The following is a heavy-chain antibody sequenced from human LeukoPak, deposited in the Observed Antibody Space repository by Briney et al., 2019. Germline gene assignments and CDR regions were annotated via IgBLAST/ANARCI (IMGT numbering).Heavy chain of an antibody. CDR1: GFTFSSYG. Sequence: GGSLRLSCAASGFTFSSYGMSWVRQAPGKGLEWVSAISGSGGSTYYADSVKGRFTISRDNSKNTLYLQMNSLRAEDTAVYYCARGPRYWYFDYWGQGTLVTVSS. J-gene: IGHJ4*02. CDR3: ARGPRYWYFDY. CDR2: ISGSGGST. D-gene: IGHD2-8*02. V-gene: IGHV3-23*01.